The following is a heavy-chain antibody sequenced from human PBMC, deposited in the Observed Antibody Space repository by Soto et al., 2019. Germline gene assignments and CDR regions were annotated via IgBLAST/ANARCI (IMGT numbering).Heavy chain of an antibody. Sequence: PSETLSLTCTVSCGSISSSSYYWGWIRQPPGKGLEWIGSIYYSGSTYYNPSLKSRVTISVDTSKNQFSLKLSSVTAADTAVYYCARYSTLYGMDVWGQGTTVTVSS. CDR2: IYYSGST. V-gene: IGHV4-39*01. D-gene: IGHD2-21*01. CDR1: CGSISSSSYY. J-gene: IGHJ6*02. CDR3: ARYSTLYGMDV.